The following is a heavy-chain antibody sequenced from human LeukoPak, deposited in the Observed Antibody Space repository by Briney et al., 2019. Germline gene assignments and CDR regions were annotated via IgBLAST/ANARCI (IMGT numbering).Heavy chain of an antibody. V-gene: IGHV4-39*07. CDR3: ARGRVTGPYYYGSGSYSFDY. D-gene: IGHD3-10*01. Sequence: SETLSLTCTASGGSISSSGYYWGWIRQPPGKGLEWIASINHSGSTNYNPSLKSRVTISVDTSKNQFSLKLSSVTAADTAVYYCARGRVTGPYYYGSGSYSFDYWGQGTLVTVSS. CDR1: GGSISSSGYY. CDR2: INHSGST. J-gene: IGHJ4*02.